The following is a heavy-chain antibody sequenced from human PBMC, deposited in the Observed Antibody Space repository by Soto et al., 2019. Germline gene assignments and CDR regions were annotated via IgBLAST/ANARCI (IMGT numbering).Heavy chain of an antibody. CDR1: GFTFSSYE. V-gene: IGHV3-48*03. CDR2: ISSGGFTI. J-gene: IGHJ4*02. CDR3: ARTHSGHYYFDY. Sequence: GVSLRLSCAASGFTFSSYEMNWVRQAPGKGLEWVSYISSGGFTIYYTDSVKGRFSISRDTAKDSLYLQMNSLRAEDAAVYYCARTHSGHYYFDYWGQGTLVTVSS.